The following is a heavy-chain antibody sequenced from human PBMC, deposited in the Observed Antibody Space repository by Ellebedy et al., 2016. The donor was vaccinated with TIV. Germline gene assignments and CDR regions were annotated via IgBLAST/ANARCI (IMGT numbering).Heavy chain of an antibody. D-gene: IGHD2-2*03. V-gene: IGHV4-61*02. CDR3: ARGGYCSSTSCPGLSWFDP. CDR1: GDSISSGSYY. Sequence: SETLSLXXTVSGDSISSGSYYWSWIRQPAGKGLEWIGRILSSGSTYYNPSLKSRVTISVDTSKNHFSLKLSSVTAADTAVYYCARGGYCSSTSCPGLSWFDPWGQGTLVTVSS. J-gene: IGHJ5*02. CDR2: ILSSGST.